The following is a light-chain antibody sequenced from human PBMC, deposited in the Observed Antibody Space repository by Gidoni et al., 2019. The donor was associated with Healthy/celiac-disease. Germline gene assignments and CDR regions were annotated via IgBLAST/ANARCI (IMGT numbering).Light chain of an antibody. Sequence: DIQMTQSPSSLSASVGDRVTITCRASQSISSYLNWYQQKPGKAPKLLIYAASSLQSGVASRFSGSGSGTDFTLTISSLQPEDFATYYCQQCYSTPTFXGXTKVEIK. J-gene: IGKJ4*01. CDR1: QSISSY. CDR3: QQCYSTPT. CDR2: AAS. V-gene: IGKV1-39*01.